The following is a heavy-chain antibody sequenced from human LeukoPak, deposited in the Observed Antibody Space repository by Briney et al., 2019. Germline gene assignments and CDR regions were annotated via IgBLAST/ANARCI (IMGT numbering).Heavy chain of an antibody. Sequence: GGSLRLSCAASGFTFSSFGMHWVRQAPGKGLEWVAVIWYDGSEKFYADSVKGQFTISRDNSKNTLYLQMNSLRVEDTAAYYCARGGNAFDIWGQGTMVTVSS. V-gene: IGHV3-33*01. CDR3: ARGGNAFDI. CDR1: GFTFSSFG. CDR2: IWYDGSEK. J-gene: IGHJ3*02. D-gene: IGHD1-14*01.